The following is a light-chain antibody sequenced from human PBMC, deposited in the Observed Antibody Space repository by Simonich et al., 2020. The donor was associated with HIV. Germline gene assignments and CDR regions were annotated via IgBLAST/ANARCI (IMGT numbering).Light chain of an antibody. Sequence: QSVLTQPPSASGTPGQRVTISCSGSSSNIESNYVYWYQQLPGTAPKLLIYRNNQRPSGVPDRFSGSKSGTSASLAISGLQSEDEADYYCAAWDDSLNGRVFGGGTKLTVL. CDR3: AAWDDSLNGRV. V-gene: IGLV1-47*01. J-gene: IGLJ3*02. CDR1: SSNIESNY. CDR2: RNN.